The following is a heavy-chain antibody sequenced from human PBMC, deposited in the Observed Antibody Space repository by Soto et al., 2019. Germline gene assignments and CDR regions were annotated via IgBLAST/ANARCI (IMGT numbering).Heavy chain of an antibody. CDR3: ARENYYDSSGYYVDY. CDR2: IYYSGST. D-gene: IGHD3-22*01. V-gene: IGHV4-31*03. CDR1: GGSISSGGYY. J-gene: IGHJ4*02. Sequence: SETLYLTCTVSGGSISSGGYYWSWIRQHPGKGLEWIGYIYYSGSTYYNPSLKSRVTISVDTSKNQFSLKLSSVTAADTAVYYCARENYYDSSGYYVDYWGQGTLVTVSS.